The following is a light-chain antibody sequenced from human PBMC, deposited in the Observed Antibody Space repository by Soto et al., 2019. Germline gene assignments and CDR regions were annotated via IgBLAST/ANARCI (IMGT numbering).Light chain of an antibody. Sequence: EIVLTQSPGTLSLSPGERATLSCRASQSVSNNYLAWYQQKPGQAPRLLIYGASNRATGIPARFSGSGSGTDFTLTISSLEPEDFAVYYCQQRSNWPALTFGGGTKVDIK. CDR3: QQRSNWPALT. J-gene: IGKJ4*01. V-gene: IGKV3-11*01. CDR2: GAS. CDR1: QSVSNNY.